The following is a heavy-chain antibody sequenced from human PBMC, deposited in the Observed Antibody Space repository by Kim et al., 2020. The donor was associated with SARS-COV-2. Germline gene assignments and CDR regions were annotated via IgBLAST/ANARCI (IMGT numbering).Heavy chain of an antibody. J-gene: IGHJ4*02. CDR2: ISWNSGNI. CDR3: AKGGFGSDYGVFAD. CDR1: GFTFDDYA. D-gene: IGHD1-26*01. Sequence: GGSLRLSCAASGFTFDDYAMHWARQAPGKGLEWVAGISWNSGNIAYADSVRGRFTISRDNGKNSLYLEMNSLRPEDTAFYYCAKGGFGSDYGVFADWGQGALVTVSS. V-gene: IGHV3-9*01.